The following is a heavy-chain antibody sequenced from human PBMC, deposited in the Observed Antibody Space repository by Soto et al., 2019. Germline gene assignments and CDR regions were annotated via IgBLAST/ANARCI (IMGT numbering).Heavy chain of an antibody. CDR2: IWYDGSNK. D-gene: IGHD2-2*01. J-gene: IGHJ4*02. V-gene: IGHV3-33*01. CDR1: GFTFSSFG. Sequence: PGGSLRLSCAAPGFTFSSFGMHWVRQAPGKGLEWVAVIWYDGSNKYYADSVKGRFTISRDNSKNTLYLQMNSLRAEDTAVYYCARDNSPGCSAKHFDYWGQGTLVTVSS. CDR3: ARDNSPGCSAKHFDY.